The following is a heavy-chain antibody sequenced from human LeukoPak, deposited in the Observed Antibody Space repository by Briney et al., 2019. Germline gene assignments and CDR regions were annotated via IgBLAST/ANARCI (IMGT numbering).Heavy chain of an antibody. J-gene: IGHJ4*02. D-gene: IGHD6-13*01. CDR1: GFTFSSYA. CDR3: AKRIAAAGPYFDS. CDR2: ISASGGST. V-gene: IGHV3-23*01. Sequence: GGSLRLSCAASGFTFSSYAMSWVRQAPGKGLEWVSAISASGGSTYYADSVKGRFTISIDNSKNTLSLQMDSLRAEDTAVYYCAKRIAAAGPYFDSWGQGTLVTVSS.